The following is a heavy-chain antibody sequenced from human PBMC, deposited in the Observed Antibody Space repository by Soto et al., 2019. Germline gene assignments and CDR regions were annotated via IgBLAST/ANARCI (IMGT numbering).Heavy chain of an antibody. CDR1: GGSISSSSYY. V-gene: IGHV4-39*01. D-gene: IGHD3-3*01. CDR3: ATLFNYDFWSGYYNYDWFDP. CDR2: IYYSGST. J-gene: IGHJ5*02. Sequence: QLQLQESGPGLVKPSETLSLTCTVSGGSISSSSYYWGWIRQPPGKGLEWIGSIYYSGSTYYNPSLKSRVTISVDTSKNQFSLKLSSVTAADTAVYYCATLFNYDFWSGYYNYDWFDPWGQGTLVTVSS.